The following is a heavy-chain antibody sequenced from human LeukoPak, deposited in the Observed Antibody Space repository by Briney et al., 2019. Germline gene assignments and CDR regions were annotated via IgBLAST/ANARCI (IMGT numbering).Heavy chain of an antibody. CDR1: GDSVFSNSS. V-gene: IGHV6-1*01. D-gene: IGHD5-18*01. CDR2: TYYRSKWYN. J-gene: IGHJ3*01. Sequence: SQTLSLTCAISGDSVFSNSSWNWIRQSPSRGLEWLGRTYYRSKWYNDYGVSVESRININPDTSKNQFSLHLNSVTPEDTAVYYCARGGQGDGYSADEAFDFWGQGTVVTVS. CDR3: ARGGQGDGYSADEAFDF.